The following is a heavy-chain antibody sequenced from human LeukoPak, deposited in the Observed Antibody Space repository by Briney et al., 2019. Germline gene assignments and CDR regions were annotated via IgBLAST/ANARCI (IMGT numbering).Heavy chain of an antibody. Sequence: ASVKVSCKVSGYTLTELSMHWVRQAPGKGLEWMGWISAYNGNTNYAQKLQGRVTMTTDTSTSTAYMELRSLRSDDTAVYYCARDPPLIYAALPSRNWFDPWGQGTLVTVSS. D-gene: IGHD2/OR15-2a*01. CDR2: ISAYNGNT. CDR1: GYTLTELS. V-gene: IGHV1-18*01. CDR3: ARDPPLIYAALPSRNWFDP. J-gene: IGHJ5*02.